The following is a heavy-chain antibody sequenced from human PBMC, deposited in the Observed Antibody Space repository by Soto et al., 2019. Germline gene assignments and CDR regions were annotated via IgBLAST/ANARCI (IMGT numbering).Heavy chain of an antibody. J-gene: IGHJ6*02. CDR3: ACIFSGGYGYGFYYYGMDV. CDR1: ASSISRSSHS. D-gene: IGHD5-18*01. CDR2: IYYGGST. Sequence: YETLCLTCAVSASSISRSSHSWVCIRLPTGKGLEWIGSIYYGGSTYYNPSLKSRVTISVDTSKNQFSLKLSSVTAADTAVYYCACIFSGGYGYGFYYYGMDVWGQGTTVT. V-gene: IGHV4-39*01.